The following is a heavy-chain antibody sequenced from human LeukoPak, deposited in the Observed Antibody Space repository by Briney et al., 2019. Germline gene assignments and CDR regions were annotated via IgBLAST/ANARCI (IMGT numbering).Heavy chain of an antibody. CDR3: ARDITVAGTGCFDY. Sequence: GVSVTLSCTASGFTFSSYAMHWLRQAPGKGLEWVTVISYDGSNKYYGDCVKGRFNISRDNSKNTLYLQMNSLRAEDTAVYYCARDITVAGTGCFDYWGQGTLVTVSS. V-gene: IGHV3-30*04. J-gene: IGHJ4*02. CDR1: GFTFSSYA. D-gene: IGHD6-19*01. CDR2: ISYDGSNK.